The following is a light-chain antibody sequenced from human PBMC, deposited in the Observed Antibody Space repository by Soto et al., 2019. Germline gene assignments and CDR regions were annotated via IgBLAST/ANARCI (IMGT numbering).Light chain of an antibody. CDR1: QSVSGN. J-gene: IGKJ5*01. V-gene: IGKV3-15*01. CDR3: QQYNNWLIT. CDR2: GAS. Sequence: EMVMTQSPATLSVSPGERATLSCRASQSVSGNLAWYQQKPGQAPRLLIYGASTRATGIPARFSGSGSGTELPLTINSLQSEDFAVYYCQQYNNWLITFGQGTRLEIK.